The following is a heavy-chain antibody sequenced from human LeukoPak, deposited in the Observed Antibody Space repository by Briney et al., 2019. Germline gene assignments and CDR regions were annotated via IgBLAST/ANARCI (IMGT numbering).Heavy chain of an antibody. CDR3: ARGPQISYCTNGVCSTNWFDP. J-gene: IGHJ5*02. CDR1: GYTFTSYA. Sequence: ASVKVSCKASGYTFTSYAMHWVRQAPGQRLEWMGWINAGNGNTKYSQEFQGRVTITRDTSASTAYMELSSLRSEDMAVYYCARGPQISYCTNGVCSTNWFDPWGQGTLVTVSS. CDR2: INAGNGNT. D-gene: IGHD2-8*01. V-gene: IGHV1-3*03.